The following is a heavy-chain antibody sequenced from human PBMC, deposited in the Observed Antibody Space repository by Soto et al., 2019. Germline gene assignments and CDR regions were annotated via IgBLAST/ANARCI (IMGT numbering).Heavy chain of an antibody. D-gene: IGHD6-6*01. CDR2: ICKDGSNK. J-gene: IGHJ6*02. CDR1: GFTFSSYG. CDR3: ARDPGSDSSSSEIYGMDV. Sequence: QVQLVESGGGVVQPGRSLRLSCAASGFTFSSYGMHWVRQAPGKGLEWVAVICKDGSNKYYADSVKGRFTISRHNTKNPLYLQMNSLRAEHMAVYYCARDPGSDSSSSEIYGMDVWGQGTTVTVSS. V-gene: IGHV3-33*01.